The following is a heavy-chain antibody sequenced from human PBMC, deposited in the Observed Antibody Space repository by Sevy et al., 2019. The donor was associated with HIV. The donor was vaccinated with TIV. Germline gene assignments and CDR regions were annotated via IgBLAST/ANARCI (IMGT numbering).Heavy chain of an antibody. Sequence: ASVKVSCKASGFIFLTSAVQWVRQARDQRLEWIGGIVVASDSTTYAEGFQERLTISKDMSTDTVYMHLSSLTSDDTATYFYAIDVWGADSSIHFPYWGQGTLVTVSS. D-gene: IGHD3-16*01. V-gene: IGHV1-58*01. J-gene: IGHJ4*02. CDR1: GFIFLTSA. CDR2: IVVASDST. CDR3: AIDVWGADSSIHFPY.